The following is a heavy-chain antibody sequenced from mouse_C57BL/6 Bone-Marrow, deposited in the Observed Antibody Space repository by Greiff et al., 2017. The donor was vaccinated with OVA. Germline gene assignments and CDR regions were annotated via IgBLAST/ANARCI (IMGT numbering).Heavy chain of an antibody. V-gene: IGHV1-50*01. J-gene: IGHJ2*01. CDR2: IDPSASYT. CDR1: GYTFTSYW. CDR3: ARFLLRYYFDY. Sequence: QVQLQQPGAELVKPGASVKLSCKASGYTFTSYWMQWVKQRPGQGLEWIGEIDPSASYTNYNQKFKGKATLTGDTSSSTAYMQLSSLTSEDSAVYYCARFLLRYYFDYWGQGTTLTVSS. D-gene: IGHD1-1*01.